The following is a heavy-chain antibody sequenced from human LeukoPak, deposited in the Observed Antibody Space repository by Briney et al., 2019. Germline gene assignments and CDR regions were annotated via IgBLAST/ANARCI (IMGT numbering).Heavy chain of an antibody. CDR3: ARGDDILTGYSDNWFDP. CDR2: INPSGGST. CDR1: GYTFTSYY. V-gene: IGHV1-46*01. J-gene: IGHJ5*02. D-gene: IGHD3-9*01. Sequence: ASVKVSCKASGYTFTSYYMHWVRQAPGQGLEWMGIINPSGGSTSYAKKFQGRVTMTRDTSTSTVYMELSSLRSEDTAVYYCARGDDILTGYSDNWFDPWGQGTLVTVSS.